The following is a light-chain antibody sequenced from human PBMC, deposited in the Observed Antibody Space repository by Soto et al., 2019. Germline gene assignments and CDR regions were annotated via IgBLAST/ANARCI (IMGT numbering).Light chain of an antibody. CDR2: DVN. Sequence: QSALTQPRSVSGSPGQSVTISCTGTSSDIGAYIYVSWYQQHPGKAPKLMTYDVNKRPSGVSNRFSGSKSGNTASLTISGLQAEDEGDYYCSSYTSSNTLVFGRGTKLTVL. CDR3: SSYTSSNTLV. J-gene: IGLJ2*01. V-gene: IGLV2-14*03. CDR1: SSDIGAYIY.